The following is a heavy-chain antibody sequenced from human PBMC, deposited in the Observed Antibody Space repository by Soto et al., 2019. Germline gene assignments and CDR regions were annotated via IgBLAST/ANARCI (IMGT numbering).Heavy chain of an antibody. CDR2: ISADNGNR. J-gene: IGHJ3*02. CDR1: GYTFTSYG. D-gene: IGHD3-16*02. Sequence: ASVKVSCKASGYTFTSYGISWVRQAPGQGLEWMGWISADNGNRNYAQKIQGRVTMTTDTSTSTAYMELGSLRSDDTAVYYCARDPGSYAFDIWGQGTMVTVSS. CDR3: ARDPGSYAFDI. V-gene: IGHV1-18*01.